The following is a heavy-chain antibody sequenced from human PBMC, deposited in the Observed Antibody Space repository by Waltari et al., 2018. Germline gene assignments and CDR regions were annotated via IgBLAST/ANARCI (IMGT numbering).Heavy chain of an antibody. Sequence: EVQLVESGGGLVKPGRSLRLSCAASGFTFSSYSMNWVRQAPGKGLEWVSSISSTGSYTHYADSVKGRFTISRDNAKNSLYLQMNSLRAEDTAVYYCARGGWGFYLDDWGQGTLVTFSS. J-gene: IGHJ4*02. CDR2: ISSTGSYT. CDR3: ARGGWGFYLDD. D-gene: IGHD7-27*01. V-gene: IGHV3-21*01. CDR1: GFTFSSYS.